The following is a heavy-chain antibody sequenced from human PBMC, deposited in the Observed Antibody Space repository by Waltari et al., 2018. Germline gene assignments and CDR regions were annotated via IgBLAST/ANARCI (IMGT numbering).Heavy chain of an antibody. J-gene: IGHJ4*02. D-gene: IGHD1-1*01. V-gene: IGHV3-48*03. Sequence: EVQLEESGGGLAQPGGSLRLSCEASGFGFSAYEMSWVRQAPGEGVEWLSYISSSGMTLYSAESVKCRFSISRDNANNLLYLQMDSLRAEDTAIYYCARVVTTMTTWAYYFDYWGQGTLVTVSS. CDR3: ARVVTTMTTWAYYFDY. CDR1: GFGFSAYE. CDR2: ISSSGMTL.